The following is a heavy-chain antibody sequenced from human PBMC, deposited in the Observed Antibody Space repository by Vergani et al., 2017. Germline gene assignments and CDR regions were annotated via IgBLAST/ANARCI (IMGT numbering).Heavy chain of an antibody. D-gene: IGHD2-15*01. J-gene: IGHJ6*02. CDR1: GYSFTSYW. CDR3: ARRYCSGGSCYLGMDV. V-gene: IGHV5-10-1*03. Sequence: EVQLVQSGAEVKKPGESLRISCKGSGYSFTSYWISWVRQMPGKGLEWMGRIDPSDSYTNYSPSFQGQVTISADKSISTAYLQWSSLKASDTAMYYCARRYCSGGSCYLGMDVWGQGTTVTVSS. CDR2: IDPSDSYT.